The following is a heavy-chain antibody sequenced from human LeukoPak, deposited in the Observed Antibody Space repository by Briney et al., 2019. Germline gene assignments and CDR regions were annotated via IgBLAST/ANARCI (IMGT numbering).Heavy chain of an antibody. J-gene: IGHJ4*02. CDR2: ISSSGSTI. V-gene: IGHV3-48*03. CDR3: ARIAAAGRRGDY. Sequence: GGSLRLSCAASGFTFSSYEMNWVRQAPGKGLEWVSYISSSGSTIYYADSVKGRFTISRDNAKNSLYLQMNSLRAEDTAVYYCARIAAAGRRGDYWGQGTPVTVSS. CDR1: GFTFSSYE. D-gene: IGHD6-13*01.